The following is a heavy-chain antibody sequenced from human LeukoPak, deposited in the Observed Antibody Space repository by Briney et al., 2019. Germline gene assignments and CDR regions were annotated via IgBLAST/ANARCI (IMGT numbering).Heavy chain of an antibody. Sequence: ASVKVSCKASGYTFTTYGISWVRQAPGQGLEWMGWISTYNGNTEYAQNLQGTVTMTTDTSTSTAYMELRSLRSDDTAVYYCATSPYYYDSSGSTAGYWGQGTLVTVSS. J-gene: IGHJ4*02. CDR1: GYTFTTYG. D-gene: IGHD3-22*01. V-gene: IGHV1-18*01. CDR2: ISTYNGNT. CDR3: ATSPYYYDSSGSTAGY.